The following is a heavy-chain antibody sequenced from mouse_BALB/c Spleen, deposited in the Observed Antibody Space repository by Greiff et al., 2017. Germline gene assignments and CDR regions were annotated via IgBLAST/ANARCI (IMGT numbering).Heavy chain of an antibody. D-gene: IGHD1-1*01. J-gene: IGHJ4*01. CDR3: ARSSYGYYAMDY. CDR2: IWAGGST. Sequence: VKLLESGPGLVAPSQSLSISCTVSGFSLTSYGVHWVRQPPGKGLEWLGVIWAGGSTNYNSALMSRLSISKDNSKSQVFLKMNSLQTDDTAMYYCARSSYGYYAMDYWGQGTSVTVSS. V-gene: IGHV2-9*02. CDR1: GFSLTSYG.